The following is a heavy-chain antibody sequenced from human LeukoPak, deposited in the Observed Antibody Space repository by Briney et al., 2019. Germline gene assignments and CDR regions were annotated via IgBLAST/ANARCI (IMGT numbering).Heavy chain of an antibody. D-gene: IGHD2-2*01. V-gene: IGHV3-30*02. Sequence: GGSLRLSCAASGFTFSSYGMHWVRQAPGKGLEWVAFIRYDGSNKYYADSVKGRFTISRDNSKNTLYLQMNSLRAEDTAVYYCAKERVVVPAASLDYWGQGTLVTVSS. CDR1: GFTFSSYG. CDR3: AKERVVVPAASLDY. J-gene: IGHJ4*02. CDR2: IRYDGSNK.